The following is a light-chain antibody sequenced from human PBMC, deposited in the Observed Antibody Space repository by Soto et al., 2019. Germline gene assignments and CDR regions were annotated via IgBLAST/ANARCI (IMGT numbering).Light chain of an antibody. CDR3: QQYGTSPLT. CDR2: GVS. V-gene: IGKV3-20*01. J-gene: IGKJ3*01. Sequence: EIVLTQSPGTLSLSPGERATLSCRASQSVGSTYLAWYQQKGGQAPKLLIYGVSSRATGIPDRFSGSGSGTDFTITISRLEPEDFAVYYCQQYGTSPLTFGPGTRVDI. CDR1: QSVGSTY.